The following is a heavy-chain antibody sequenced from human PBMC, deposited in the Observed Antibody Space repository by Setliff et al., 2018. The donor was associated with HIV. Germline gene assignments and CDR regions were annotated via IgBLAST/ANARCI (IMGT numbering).Heavy chain of an antibody. CDR1: GYTFSSYS. J-gene: IGHJ6*02. CDR2: INPSGGST. Sequence: VASVKVSCKASGYTFSSYSMHWVRQAPGQGLEWMGYINPSGGSTIYAQEFQGRVTMTRDTSASTVYMELTRLRDDDTAVYFCARAGTTILNFFYGMDVWGRGTTVTVSS. CDR3: ARAGTTILNFFYGMDV. D-gene: IGHD3-3*02. V-gene: IGHV1-46*01.